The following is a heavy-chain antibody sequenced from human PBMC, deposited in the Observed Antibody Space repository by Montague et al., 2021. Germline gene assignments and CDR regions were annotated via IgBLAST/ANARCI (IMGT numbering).Heavy chain of an antibody. CDR1: GFSLSTNGAG. D-gene: IGHD2-2*01. J-gene: IGHJ4*02. CDR3: AHRSSTSSIDY. Sequence: VKPTQTLTLTCTFSGFSLSTNGAGVGWFRQPPGKALDWLALIYWDDDKRYSPSLKNRLTVTKDTSKNQVVLTVTNMDPVDTATYYCAHRSSTSSIDYWGQGTLVTVSS. CDR2: IYWDDDK. V-gene: IGHV2-5*02.